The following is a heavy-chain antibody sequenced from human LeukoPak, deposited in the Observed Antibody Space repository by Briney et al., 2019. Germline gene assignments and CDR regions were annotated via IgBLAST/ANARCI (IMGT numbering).Heavy chain of an antibody. V-gene: IGHV4-39*01. J-gene: IGHJ5*02. Sequence: SETLSLTCTVSGGYISSSSYYWGWIRQPPGKGLEWIGSIYYSGSTYYNPSLKSRVTISVDTSKNQFSLKLSSVTASDTAVYYCARRRARYCSSTSCYRSWFDPWGQGTLVTVSS. CDR3: ARRRARYCSSTSCYRSWFDP. CDR1: GGYISSSSYY. D-gene: IGHD2-2*02. CDR2: IYYSGST.